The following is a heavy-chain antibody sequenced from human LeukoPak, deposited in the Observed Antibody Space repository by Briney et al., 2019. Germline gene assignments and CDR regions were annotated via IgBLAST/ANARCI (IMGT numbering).Heavy chain of an antibody. J-gene: IGHJ4*02. V-gene: IGHV3-15*01. Sequence: GGSLRLXCAASGFTFSNAWMSWGRQAPGKGLEWVGRIKSKTDGVTTDYAAPVKGRFTISRDDSKNTLYLQMNSLKTEDTAVYYCTTGLPPVHSGSYLARYYFDYWGQGTLVTVSS. D-gene: IGHD1-26*01. CDR1: GFTFSNAW. CDR3: TTGLPPVHSGSYLARYYFDY. CDR2: IKSKTDGVTT.